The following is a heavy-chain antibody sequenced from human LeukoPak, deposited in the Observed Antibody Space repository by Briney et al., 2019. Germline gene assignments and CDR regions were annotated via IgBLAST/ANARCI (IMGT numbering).Heavy chain of an antibody. CDR2: ITGSAQST. CDR3: AKVRGSYPKYYFDY. CDR1: GFTFSSYA. Sequence: GGSLRLSCAASGFTFSSYAMSWVRQAPGKGLEWVSAITGSAQSTYYADSVKGRFTISRDNSKNTLYLQMNSLRAEDTAVYYCAKVRGSYPKYYFDYWGQGTLVTVSS. J-gene: IGHJ4*02. V-gene: IGHV3-23*01. D-gene: IGHD1-26*01.